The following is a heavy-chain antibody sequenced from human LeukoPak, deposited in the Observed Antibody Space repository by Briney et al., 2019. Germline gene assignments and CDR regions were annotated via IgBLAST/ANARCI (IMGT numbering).Heavy chain of an antibody. J-gene: IGHJ3*02. CDR3: ASETEAYCGGDCYSVGAFDI. V-gene: IGHV1-18*01. D-gene: IGHD2-21*02. Sequence: ASVKVSCKASGYTFTSYGISWVRRAPGQGLEWMGWISAYNGNTNYAQKLQGRVTMTTDTSTSTAYMELRSLRSDDTAVYYCASETEAYCGGDCYSVGAFDIWGQGTMVTVSS. CDR1: GYTFTSYG. CDR2: ISAYNGNT.